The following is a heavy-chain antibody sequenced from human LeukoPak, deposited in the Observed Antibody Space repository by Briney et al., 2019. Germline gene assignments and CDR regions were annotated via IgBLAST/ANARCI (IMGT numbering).Heavy chain of an antibody. D-gene: IGHD3-16*01. CDR3: ARYDSRGSASTRFDY. Sequence: PSETLSLTCAVSGYSLGKNYYWGWIRPPPGKGLEWIGRIYGTGSTSYSPSLMNRVTMSVDTSKNHFSLKLTSVTAADTAVYYCARYDSRGSASTRFDYWGQGILVTISS. J-gene: IGHJ4*02. V-gene: IGHV4-38-2*01. CDR1: GYSLGKNYY. CDR2: IYGTGST.